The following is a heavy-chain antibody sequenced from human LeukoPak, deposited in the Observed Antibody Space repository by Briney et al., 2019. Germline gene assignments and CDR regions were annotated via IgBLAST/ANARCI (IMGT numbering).Heavy chain of an antibody. Sequence: PGGSLRLSCAASGFTFSDHYMDWVRQAPGKGLEWVGRTRDKANSYTTEYAASVKGRFTISRDDSKNSLYLQMNSLKTEDTAVYYCVSLKTSFDYWGQGTLVTVSS. CDR2: TRDKANSYTT. V-gene: IGHV3-72*01. J-gene: IGHJ4*02. CDR1: GFTFSDHY. CDR3: VSLKTSFDY.